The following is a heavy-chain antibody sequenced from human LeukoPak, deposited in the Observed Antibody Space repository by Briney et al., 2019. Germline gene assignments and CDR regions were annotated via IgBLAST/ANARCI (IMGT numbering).Heavy chain of an antibody. CDR2: IYPGDSDT. Sequence: GESLKISCKGSGYSFTSYWIGWVRQMPGKGLEWMGIIYPGDSDTRYSPSSQGQVTISADKSISTAYLQWSSLKASDTAMYYCARRSSYDSSGYYPNWFDPWGQGTLVTVSS. V-gene: IGHV5-51*01. D-gene: IGHD3-22*01. J-gene: IGHJ5*02. CDR1: GYSFTSYW. CDR3: ARRSSYDSSGYYPNWFDP.